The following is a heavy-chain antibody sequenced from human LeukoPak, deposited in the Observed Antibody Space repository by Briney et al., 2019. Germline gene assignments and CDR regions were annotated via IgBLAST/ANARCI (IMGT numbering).Heavy chain of an antibody. CDR3: ARDERYFPDY. CDR2: IIPIFGTA. J-gene: IGHJ4*02. V-gene: IGHV1-69*05. CDR1: GGTFSSYA. D-gene: IGHD3-9*01. Sequence: SVKVSCKASGGTFSSYAISWVRQAPGQGLEWMGGIIPIFGTANYAQKFQGRVTMTRDTSTSTVYMELSSLRCEDTAVYYCARDERYFPDYWGQGTLVTVSS.